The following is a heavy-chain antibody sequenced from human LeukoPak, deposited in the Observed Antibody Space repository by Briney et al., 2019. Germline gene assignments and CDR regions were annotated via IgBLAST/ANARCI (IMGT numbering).Heavy chain of an antibody. CDR2: ISAYNGNT. V-gene: IGHV1-18*01. J-gene: IGHJ4*02. CDR3: ARDEVVAATSPFDY. Sequence: GAPVKVSCKASGYTFTSYGISWVRQAPGQGLEWMGWISAYNGNTNYAQKHQGRVTMTTDTSTSTAYMELRSLRSDDTAVYYCARDEVVAATSPFDYWGQGTLVTVSS. D-gene: IGHD2-15*01. CDR1: GYTFTSYG.